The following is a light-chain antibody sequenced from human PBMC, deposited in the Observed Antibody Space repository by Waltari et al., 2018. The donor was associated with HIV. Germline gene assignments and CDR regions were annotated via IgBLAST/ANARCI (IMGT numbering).Light chain of an antibody. CDR1: SSNIGSNY. CDR2: DNN. J-gene: IGLJ2*01. V-gene: IGLV1-51*01. CDR3: GTWDSSLSAYVV. Sequence: QSVLTQPPSVSAAPGQKVTISCSGSSSNIGSNYVSWYQQLPGTAPKLLIYDNNKRPSGIPDRFSVSKSGTSATLGITGLQTGDEADYYCGTWDSSLSAYVVFGGGTKLTVL.